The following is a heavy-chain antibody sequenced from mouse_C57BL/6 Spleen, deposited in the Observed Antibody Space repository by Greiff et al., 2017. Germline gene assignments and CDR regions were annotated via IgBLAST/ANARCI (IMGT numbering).Heavy chain of an antibody. J-gene: IGHJ1*03. CDR1: GYTFTSYW. V-gene: IGHV1-55*01. Sequence: QVQLQQPGAELVKPGASVKMSCKASGYTFTSYWITWVKQRPGQGLEWIGDIYPGSGSTNYNEKFKSKATLTVDTSSSTAYMQLSSLPSEDSAVYYCAEEDYYGSGYAYFDVWGTGTTVTVSS. CDR2: IYPGSGST. CDR3: AEEDYYGSGYAYFDV. D-gene: IGHD1-1*01.